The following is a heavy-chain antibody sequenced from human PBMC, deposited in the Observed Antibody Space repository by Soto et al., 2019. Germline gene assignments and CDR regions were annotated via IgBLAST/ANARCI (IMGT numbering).Heavy chain of an antibody. CDR1: GGTFSNYV. D-gene: IGHD2-15*01. CDR3: ARDLGGCSGGRCRYNWLHP. CDR2: IIPMYGTA. Sequence: QVQLVQSGAEVKKPGSSVKVSCKASGGTFSNYVISWVRQAPGQGLEWMGGIIPMYGTANYAQKFQDRVTITADESTSTVYLELSSLRSEDTAVYYCARDLGGCSGGRCRYNWLHPWGQGTLVTVSS. V-gene: IGHV1-69*01. J-gene: IGHJ5*02.